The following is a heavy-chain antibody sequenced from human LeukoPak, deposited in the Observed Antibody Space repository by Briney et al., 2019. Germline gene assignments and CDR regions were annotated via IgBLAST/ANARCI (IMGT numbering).Heavy chain of an antibody. Sequence: PSETLSLTCTVSGSSISSNYYWGWIRQPPGKGLEWIGSIYHSRSTYYNPSLKSRVTISVDTSKNHFSLKLTSMTAADTAVYYCDVGILRGPDYWGQGTLVTVSS. CDR1: GSSISSNYY. V-gene: IGHV4-38-2*02. CDR2: IYHSRST. D-gene: IGHD1-26*01. CDR3: DVGILRGPDY. J-gene: IGHJ4*02.